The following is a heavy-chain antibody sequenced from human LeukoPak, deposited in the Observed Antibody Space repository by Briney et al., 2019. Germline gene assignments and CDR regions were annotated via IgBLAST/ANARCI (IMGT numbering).Heavy chain of an antibody. J-gene: IGHJ5*02. Sequence: SETLSLTCTVSGGSISSYVLIWVRQPAGKGLEWIGRIFSSGTTNYNPSLKSRVTMSVDTSKNQFYLKLSSVTAADTAVYYCPRDRGSDGSDQLDPWGQGTLVTVSS. V-gene: IGHV4-4*07. CDR3: PRDRGSDGSDQLDP. CDR1: GGSISSYV. CDR2: IFSSGTT. D-gene: IGHD3-10*01.